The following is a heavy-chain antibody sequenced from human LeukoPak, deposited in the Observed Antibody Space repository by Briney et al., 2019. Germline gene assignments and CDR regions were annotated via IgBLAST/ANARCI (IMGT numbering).Heavy chain of an antibody. D-gene: IGHD3-22*01. V-gene: IGHV3-30*01. Sequence: AGRSLRHSCAPPGFTCSSYAIYGVCPALGGRRGCGAVILEDGRIKYYAESVRGRFTISRDNSKTTLYLQMNSLRAEDTAVYYCARDGGTTIVVVITQYYFDYWGQGTLVTVSS. CDR2: ILEDGRIK. CDR1: GFTCSSYA. CDR3: ARDGGTTIVVVITQYYFDY. J-gene: IGHJ4*02.